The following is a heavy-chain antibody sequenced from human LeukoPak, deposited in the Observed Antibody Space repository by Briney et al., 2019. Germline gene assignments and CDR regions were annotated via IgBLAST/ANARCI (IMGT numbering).Heavy chain of an antibody. CDR3: ARAGGYGPSFDLYPIDY. CDR1: GYTFTGYY. J-gene: IGHJ4*02. V-gene: IGHV1-2*02. CDR2: INPNSGGT. D-gene: IGHD5-18*01. Sequence: ASVKVSCKASGYTFTGYYMHWVRQAPGQGLEWMGWINPNSGGTNYAQMFQGRVTMTRDTSISTAYMELSRLRSDDTAVYYCARAGGYGPSFDLYPIDYWGQGTLVTVSS.